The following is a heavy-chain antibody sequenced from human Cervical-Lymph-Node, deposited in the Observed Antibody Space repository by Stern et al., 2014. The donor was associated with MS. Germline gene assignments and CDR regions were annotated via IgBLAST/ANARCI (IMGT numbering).Heavy chain of an antibody. CDR2: IHPSGVT. CDR1: RGSISTSDW. CDR3: ARASYNVLTDYYMGLIDY. D-gene: IGHD3-9*01. Sequence: QVQLQESGPGLVEPSETLSLTCAVSRGSISTSDWWSWVRQSPGRGLEWIGEIHPSGVTPYNPSLKSRVTISLDKATNQFFLKISSVTAADTAVYYCARASYNVLTDYYMGLIDYWGQGTLVTVSS. J-gene: IGHJ4*02. V-gene: IGHV4-4*02.